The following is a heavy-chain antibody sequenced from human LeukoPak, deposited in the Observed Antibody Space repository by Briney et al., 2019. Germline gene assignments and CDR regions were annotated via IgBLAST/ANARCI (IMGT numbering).Heavy chain of an antibody. CDR1: GYTFVNYD. Sequence: ASVKVSCKTSGYTFVNYDINWVRQATGQRFEWMGWMDSRRGNTGYASKFQGRVSMTRNTSTSTAYMELISLTSEDTAVYYCARGDQGPNDYWGLGTQVTVSS. V-gene: IGHV1-8*01. CDR2: MDSRRGNT. CDR3: ARGDQGPNDY. J-gene: IGHJ4*02.